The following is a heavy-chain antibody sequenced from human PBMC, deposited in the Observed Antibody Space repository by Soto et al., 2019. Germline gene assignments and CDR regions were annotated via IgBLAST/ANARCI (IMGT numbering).Heavy chain of an antibody. V-gene: IGHV3-33*01. D-gene: IGHD7-27*01. CDR2: IWYDGSNK. CDR1: GFTFSSYG. J-gene: IGHJ6*02. Sequence: QVQLVESGGGVVQPGRSLRLSCAASGFTFSSYGMHWVRQAPGKGLEWVAVIWYDGSNKYYADPVKGRFTISRDNSKNTLYLQMNSLRAEDTAVYYCAVSGDYYYGMDVWGQGTTVTVSS. CDR3: AVSGDYYYGMDV.